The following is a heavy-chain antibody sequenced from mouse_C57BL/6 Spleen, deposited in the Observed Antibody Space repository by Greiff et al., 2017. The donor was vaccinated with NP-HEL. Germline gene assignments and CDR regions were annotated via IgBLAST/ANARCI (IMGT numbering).Heavy chain of an antibody. CDR3: ARAYYGSNWDFDV. CDR1: GFNIKNTY. V-gene: IGHV14-3*01. J-gene: IGHJ1*03. D-gene: IGHD1-1*01. Sequence: EVQLQQSVAELVRPGASVKLSCTASGFNIKNTYMHWVKQRPEQGLEWIGRIDPANGNTKYAPKFQGKATITADTSSNTAYLQLSSLTSEDTAIYYGARAYYGSNWDFDVWGTGTTVTVSS. CDR2: IDPANGNT.